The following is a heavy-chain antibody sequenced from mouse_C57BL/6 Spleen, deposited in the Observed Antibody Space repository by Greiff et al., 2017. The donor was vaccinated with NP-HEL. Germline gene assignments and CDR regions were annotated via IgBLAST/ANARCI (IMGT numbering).Heavy chain of an antibody. J-gene: IGHJ2*01. Sequence: VQLQQSGAELVRPGTSVKMSCKASGYTFTNYWIGWAKQRPGHGLEWIGDIYPGGGYTNYNEKFKGKATLTADKSSSTAYMQFSSLTSEDSAIYYWARWLLRGGYYFDYWGQGTTLTVSS. D-gene: IGHD2-3*01. CDR2: IYPGGGYT. CDR3: ARWLLRGGYYFDY. CDR1: GYTFTNYW. V-gene: IGHV1-63*01.